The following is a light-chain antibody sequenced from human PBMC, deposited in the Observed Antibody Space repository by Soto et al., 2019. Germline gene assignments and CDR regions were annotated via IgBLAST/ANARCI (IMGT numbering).Light chain of an antibody. CDR2: GAS. CDR1: QSVTVN. Sequence: EILLTQSPSTLSLSPGEGVTLSCRASQSVTVNSLAWYQQKPGQAPRLLIYGASTRATGIPARFSGSGSGTEFTLTISSLQSEDFAVYYCQQNNNWPGTFGQGTKVEIK. J-gene: IGKJ1*01. V-gene: IGKV3-15*01. CDR3: QQNNNWPGT.